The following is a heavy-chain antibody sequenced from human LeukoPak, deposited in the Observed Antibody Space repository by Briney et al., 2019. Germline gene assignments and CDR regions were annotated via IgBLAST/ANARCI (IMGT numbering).Heavy chain of an antibody. D-gene: IGHD6-6*01. CDR2: IYYSGST. CDR3: ARVVIAARAYDF. V-gene: IGHV4-59*12. Sequence: PSETLSLTCTVSGGSISSYYWSWIRQPPGKGLEWIGYIYYSGSTNYNPSLKSRVTISVDTSKNQFSLKLSSVTAADTAVYYCARVVIAARAYDFWGQGTLVTVSS. CDR1: GGSISSYY. J-gene: IGHJ4*02.